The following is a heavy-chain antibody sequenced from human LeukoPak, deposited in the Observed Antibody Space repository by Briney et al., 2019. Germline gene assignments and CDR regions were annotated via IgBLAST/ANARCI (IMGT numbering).Heavy chain of an antibody. J-gene: IGHJ1*01. D-gene: IGHD3-22*01. V-gene: IGHV3-74*01. Sequence: GGSLRLSCAASGFSFSSYWMHWVRQAPGKGLVWVSRINTDGSSTYYADSVKGRFTISRDNAKNTLYLQMNSLRAEDTAVYYCAKKSDYYDSSGYYYAGYFQHWGQGTLVTVSS. CDR1: GFSFSSYW. CDR2: INTDGSST. CDR3: AKKSDYYDSSGYYYAGYFQH.